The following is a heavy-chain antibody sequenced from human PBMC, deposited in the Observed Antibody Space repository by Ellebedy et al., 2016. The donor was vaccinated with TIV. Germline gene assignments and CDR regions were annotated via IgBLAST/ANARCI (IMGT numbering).Heavy chain of an antibody. Sequence: AASVKVSCKASGYTFSSYDVNWVRQATGLGLEWMGWMNPNSGNTGYAQKFQGRVIMTRNTSISTAYMELSSLRSEDTAVYYCATAGNYGKKGYFDYWGQGTLVTVSS. J-gene: IGHJ4*02. CDR3: ATAGNYGKKGYFDY. CDR1: GYTFSSYD. V-gene: IGHV1-8*01. CDR2: MNPNSGNT. D-gene: IGHD1-7*01.